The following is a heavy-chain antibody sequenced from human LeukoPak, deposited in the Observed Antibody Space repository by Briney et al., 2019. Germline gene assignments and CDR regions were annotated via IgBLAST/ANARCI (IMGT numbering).Heavy chain of an antibody. D-gene: IGHD1-26*01. J-gene: IGHJ4*02. Sequence: SGGSLRLSCAASGFTFSNAWMSWVRQAPGKGLEWVGRTKSKTDGGTTDYAAPVKGRFTISRDDSKNTLYLQMNSLRAEDTAVYYCAKCDNSRSPCGLDCWGQGTLVTVSS. CDR3: AKCDNSRSPCGLDC. CDR2: TKSKTDGGTT. V-gene: IGHV3-15*01. CDR1: GFTFSNAW.